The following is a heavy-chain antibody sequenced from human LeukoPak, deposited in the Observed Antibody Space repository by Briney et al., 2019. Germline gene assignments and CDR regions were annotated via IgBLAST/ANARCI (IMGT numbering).Heavy chain of an antibody. CDR2: IKPDGSVK. V-gene: IGHV3-7*01. CDR1: GFTFSSYW. Sequence: GGSLRLSCAASGFTFSSYWMMWVGQAPGRGLEWGANIKPDGSVKKYVDSVKGRFTISRDNARNSLYLQMNSLRAEDTAVYYCARDDIAATGPSFDYWGQGTLVTVSS. D-gene: IGHD6-13*01. J-gene: IGHJ4*02. CDR3: ARDDIAATGPSFDY.